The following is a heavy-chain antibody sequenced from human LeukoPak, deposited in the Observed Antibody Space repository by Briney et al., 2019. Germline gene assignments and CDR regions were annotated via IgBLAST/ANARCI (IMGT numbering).Heavy chain of an antibody. CDR3: AKDLHGAFDY. D-gene: IGHD3-10*01. Sequence: PGGSLRLSCAASGFTFSSYWMSWVRQAPGKGLEWVANIKQDGSEKYYVDSVKGRFTISRDNAKNSLYLQMNSLRADDTALYYCAKDLHGAFDYWGQGILVTVSS. CDR1: GFTFSSYW. J-gene: IGHJ4*02. CDR2: IKQDGSEK. V-gene: IGHV3-7*03.